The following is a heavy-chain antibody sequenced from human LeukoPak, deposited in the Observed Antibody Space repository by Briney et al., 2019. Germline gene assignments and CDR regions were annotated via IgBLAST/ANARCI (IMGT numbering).Heavy chain of an antibody. D-gene: IGHD2-2*01. V-gene: IGHV4-34*01. CDR3: ARGVKWIVGVPAAIRWFDP. CDR1: GGSFSGYY. Sequence: SETLSPTCAVYGGSFSGYYWSWIRQPPGKGLEWIGEINHSGSTNYNPSLKSRVTISVDTSKNQFSLKLSSVTAADTAVYYCARGVKWIVGVPAAIRWFDPWGQGTLVTVSS. CDR2: INHSGST. J-gene: IGHJ5*02.